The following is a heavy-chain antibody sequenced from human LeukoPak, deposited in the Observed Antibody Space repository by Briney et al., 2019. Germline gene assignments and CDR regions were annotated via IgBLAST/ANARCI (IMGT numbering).Heavy chain of an antibody. CDR2: INHSGST. Sequence: PSETLSLTCAVYGGSFSGYYWSWIRQPPGKGLEWIGEINHSGSTNYNPSLKSRVTISVDTSKNQFSLKLSSVTAADTAVYYCARGYYYDSSGFSGFDYWGQGTLVTVSS. CDR1: GGSFSGYY. D-gene: IGHD3-22*01. J-gene: IGHJ4*02. CDR3: ARGYYYDSSGFSGFDY. V-gene: IGHV4-34*01.